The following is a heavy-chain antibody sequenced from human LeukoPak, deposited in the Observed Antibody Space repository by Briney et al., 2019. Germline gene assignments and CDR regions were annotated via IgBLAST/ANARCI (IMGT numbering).Heavy chain of an antibody. V-gene: IGHV1-2*02. CDR2: NPNGGGT. Sequence: NPNGGGTNYAQSFQGRVTMTRDTSIGTAYMELSSLISDDTAIYYCARENNSGWYRKAAFDYWGQGTLVTVTS. J-gene: IGHJ4*02. CDR3: ARENNSGWYRKAAFDY. D-gene: IGHD6-19*01.